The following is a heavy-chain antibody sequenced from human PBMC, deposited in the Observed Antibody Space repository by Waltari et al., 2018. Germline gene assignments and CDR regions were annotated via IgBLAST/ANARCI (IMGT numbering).Heavy chain of an antibody. CDR3: ARAWQHYYSYYYMDV. J-gene: IGHJ6*03. Sequence: QLQLQESGPGLVKPSETLSLTCTVSGDSIRSGSSYSGWIRQPPGKGLEWIGSIYYSGNTYYNPSLKSRVTISVDTPKSQFSLRLSSVTVADTAVYYCARAWQHYYSYYYMDVWGKGTTVTISS. D-gene: IGHD6-13*01. CDR2: IYYSGNT. CDR1: GDSIRSGSSY. V-gene: IGHV4-39*07.